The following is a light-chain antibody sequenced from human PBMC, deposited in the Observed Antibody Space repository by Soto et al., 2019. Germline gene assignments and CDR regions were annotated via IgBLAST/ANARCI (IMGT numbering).Light chain of an antibody. J-gene: IGLJ2*01. CDR3: CSYAESSTLV. V-gene: IGLV2-23*02. Sequence: QSVLTQPASVSGSPGPSVTISCTGTNSDVGNYNLVSWYQHHPGKDPQLMSFELNKRPSGVSNRFSGYKSGNTASLTISGLQAEDEADYYCCSYAESSTLVVGGGTKLTVL. CDR1: NSDVGNYNL. CDR2: ELN.